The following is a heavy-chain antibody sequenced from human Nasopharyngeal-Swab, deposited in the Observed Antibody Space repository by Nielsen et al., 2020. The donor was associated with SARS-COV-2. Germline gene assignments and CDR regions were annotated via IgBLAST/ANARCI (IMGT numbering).Heavy chain of an antibody. D-gene: IGHD1-20*01. CDR3: ARVSRAISGDY. Sequence: GESLKISCGGSGFTFSDYWMSWVRQSPEKGLEWVANIKQDGTLKSYVDSVKGRFIISRDNAKNSLDLQMNSLRVEDTAVYYCARVSRAISGDYWGQGTLVTVSS. CDR1: GFTFSDYW. J-gene: IGHJ4*02. V-gene: IGHV3-7*03. CDR2: IKQDGTLK.